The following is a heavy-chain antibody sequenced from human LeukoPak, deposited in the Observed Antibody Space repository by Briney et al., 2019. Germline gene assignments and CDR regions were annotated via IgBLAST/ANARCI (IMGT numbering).Heavy chain of an antibody. Sequence: SETLSLTCAVSGYSISRGYSWGWIRQPPGKGLEWIGNMYHSESTHYNPSLKSRATISPDTSNNQFSLKLTSVTASDTAVYYCARFDHVWETHGMDAFDLWGQGTMVTVSS. J-gene: IGHJ3*01. CDR2: MYHSEST. D-gene: IGHD3-16*01. CDR3: ARFDHVWETHGMDAFDL. CDR1: GYSISRGYS. V-gene: IGHV4-38-2*01.